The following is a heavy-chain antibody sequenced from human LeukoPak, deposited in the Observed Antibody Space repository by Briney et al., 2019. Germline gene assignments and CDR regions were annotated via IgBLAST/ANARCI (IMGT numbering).Heavy chain of an antibody. CDR3: ARESGSGSYNLDY. CDR1: GFTFSSYS. Sequence: GGSLRLSCAASGFTFSSYSMNWVRQAPGKGLEWVSLIYADGRTYYADSVKGRFTISRDTSKNTLYLQMNSLRAEDTAMYYCARESGSGSYNLDYWGLGTLVTVSS. J-gene: IGHJ4*02. D-gene: IGHD3-10*01. V-gene: IGHV3-53*01. CDR2: IYADGRT.